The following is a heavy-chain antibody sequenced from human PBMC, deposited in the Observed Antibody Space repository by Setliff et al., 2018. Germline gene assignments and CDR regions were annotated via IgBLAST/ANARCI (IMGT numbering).Heavy chain of an antibody. CDR1: GYTFTDFG. CDR2: ISPHNGNT. CDR3: SRLVRFCTRIVCQRLSGDDY. Sequence: GASVKVSCKASGYTFTDFGVSWVRQAPGQGLEWVGWISPHNGNTYYAPKFQGTVLMTADTSTTTAYLELRSLRSDDTAVYYCSRLVRFCTRIVCQRLSGDDYWGQGTRVTVSS. J-gene: IGHJ4*02. D-gene: IGHD3-10*01. V-gene: IGHV1-18*01.